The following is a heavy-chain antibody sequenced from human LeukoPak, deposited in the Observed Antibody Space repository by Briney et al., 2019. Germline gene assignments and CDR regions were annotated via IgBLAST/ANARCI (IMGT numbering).Heavy chain of an antibody. Sequence: PGGSLRLSCAASGFTFSSYAMHWVRQAPGKGLEWVAVISYDGSNKYYADSVKGRFTISRDNSKNTLYLQMNSLRAEDTAVYYCARREVIITGGAFDYWGQGTLVTVSS. CDR1: GFTFSSYA. V-gene: IGHV3-30*01. CDR2: ISYDGSNK. CDR3: ARREVIITGGAFDY. D-gene: IGHD3-22*01. J-gene: IGHJ4*02.